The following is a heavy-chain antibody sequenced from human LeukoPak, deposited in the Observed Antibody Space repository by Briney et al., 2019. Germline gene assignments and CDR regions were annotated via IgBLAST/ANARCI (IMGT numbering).Heavy chain of an antibody. Sequence: GGSLRLSCAASGFTFSNYWMTWVRQAPGKGLEWVANIKQDGSEKYYVDSVKGRFTISRDNAKNTLYLQMNSLRAEDTAVYYCARVSSGWYAGFDYWGQGTLVTVSS. V-gene: IGHV3-7*04. CDR2: IKQDGSEK. CDR1: GFTFSNYW. J-gene: IGHJ4*02. CDR3: ARVSSGWYAGFDY. D-gene: IGHD6-19*01.